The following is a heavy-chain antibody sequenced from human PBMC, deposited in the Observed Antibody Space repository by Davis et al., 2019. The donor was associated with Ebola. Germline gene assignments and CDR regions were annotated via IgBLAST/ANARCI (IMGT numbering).Heavy chain of an antibody. Sequence: GESLKISCAASGFTVRNYHISWVRQAPGKGLEWVSVHYRGGPTHYADSVQGRFTTSRDDSKNTLSLQMNSLRAEDTAVYYCAREVGSTLRGLEYYFDSWGEGTLVTVSS. J-gene: IGHJ4*02. CDR1: GFTVRNYH. V-gene: IGHV3-66*01. CDR3: AREVGSTLRGLEYYFDS. CDR2: HYRGGPT. D-gene: IGHD3-10*01.